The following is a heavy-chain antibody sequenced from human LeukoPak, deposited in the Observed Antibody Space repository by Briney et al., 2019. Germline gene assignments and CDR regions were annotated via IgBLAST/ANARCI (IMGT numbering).Heavy chain of an antibody. CDR1: GGSISSYY. D-gene: IGHD4-17*01. Sequence: ETLSLTCTVSGGSISSYYWSWIRQPPGKGLEWIGYIYYSGSTNYNPSLKSRVTISVDTSKNQFSLKLSSVTAADTAVYYCATMNHDYGDPHAFDIWGQGTMVTVSS. J-gene: IGHJ3*02. CDR2: IYYSGST. CDR3: ATMNHDYGDPHAFDI. V-gene: IGHV4-59*12.